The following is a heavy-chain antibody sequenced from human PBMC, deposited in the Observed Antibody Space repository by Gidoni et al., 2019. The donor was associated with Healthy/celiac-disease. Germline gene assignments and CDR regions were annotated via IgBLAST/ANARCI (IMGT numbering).Heavy chain of an antibody. CDR2: IYYSGST. CDR1: GGSISSYY. Sequence: QVQLQESGPGLVQPSETLSLTCTVSGGSISSYYWSWIRQPPGKGLEWIGYIYYSGSTNYKPSLKSRDTISVDTSKNQFSLKLSSVTAADTAVYYCARDGYSYRDVWGKGNTVTVS. CDR3: ARDGYSYRDV. J-gene: IGHJ6*03. V-gene: IGHV4-59*01. D-gene: IGHD6-13*01.